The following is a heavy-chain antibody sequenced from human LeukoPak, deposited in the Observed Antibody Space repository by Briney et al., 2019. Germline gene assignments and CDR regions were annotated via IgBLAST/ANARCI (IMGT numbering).Heavy chain of an antibody. J-gene: IGHJ4*02. V-gene: IGHV3-72*01. D-gene: IGHD3-22*01. CDR1: GFTFSDHN. Sequence: GGSLRLSCAASGFTFSDHNMDWVPQAPGKGLEWVGRTRNKANSYTTEYAASVKGRFTISRDDSKNSLYLQMNSLKTEDTAVYYCARDSYDSSGYEYWGQGTLVTVSS. CDR2: TRNKANSYTT. CDR3: ARDSYDSSGYEY.